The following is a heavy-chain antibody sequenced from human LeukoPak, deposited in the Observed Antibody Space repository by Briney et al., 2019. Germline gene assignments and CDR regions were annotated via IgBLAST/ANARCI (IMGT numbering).Heavy chain of an antibody. D-gene: IGHD3-10*01. CDR2: IKSKTDGGTT. CDR1: GFTFSNAW. CDR3: TTEPNGSGSSIDY. V-gene: IGHV3-15*01. J-gene: IGHJ4*02. Sequence: GGSLRLSCAASGFTFSNAWMSWVRQAPGKGLEWVGRIKSKTDGGTTDYAAPVKGRFIISRDDSKNTLYLQMNSLKTEDTAVYYCTTEPNGSGSSIDYWGQGTLVTVSS.